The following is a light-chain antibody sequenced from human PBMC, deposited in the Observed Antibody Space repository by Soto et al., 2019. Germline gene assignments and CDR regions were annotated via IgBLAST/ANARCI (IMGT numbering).Light chain of an antibody. CDR2: NNN. CDR1: SSNIGSNT. Sequence: QLVLTQPPSASGTPGQRVTISCSGSSSNIGSNTVSWYQQLPGTAPKLLIYNNNQRPSGVPDRFSGSKSGTSASLAISVLQSEDDADYSCAARDDSQIGLVFGTGTKVTVL. V-gene: IGLV1-44*01. J-gene: IGLJ1*01. CDR3: AARDDSQIGLV.